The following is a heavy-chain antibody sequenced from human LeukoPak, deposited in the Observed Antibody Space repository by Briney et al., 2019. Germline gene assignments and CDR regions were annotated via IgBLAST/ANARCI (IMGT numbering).Heavy chain of an antibody. V-gene: IGHV1-8*01. Sequence: ASVKVSCKASGYTFTSYGINWVRQATGQGLEWMGWMNPNSGNTGYAQKFQGRVTMTRNTSISTAYMELSSLRSEDTAVYYCASYWGWYSSGWQEYYYYYGMDVWGQGTTVTVSS. J-gene: IGHJ6*02. D-gene: IGHD6-19*01. CDR1: GYTFTSYG. CDR2: MNPNSGNT. CDR3: ASYWGWYSSGWQEYYYYYGMDV.